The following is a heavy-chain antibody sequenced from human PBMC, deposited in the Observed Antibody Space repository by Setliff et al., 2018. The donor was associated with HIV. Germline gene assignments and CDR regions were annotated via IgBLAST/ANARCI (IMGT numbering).Heavy chain of an antibody. J-gene: IGHJ3*01. CDR1: GGSFSSYS. CDR3: ASPGRSAAFDV. Sequence: ASVKVSCKASGGSFSSYSISWVRQAPGQGLEWMGRIIPLFGAANYAQVRDRVSMTRDTSISTAYMELTRLRYDDTAIYFCASPGRSAAFDVWGQGTMVTVSS. CDR2: IIPLFGAA. V-gene: IGHV1-69*08.